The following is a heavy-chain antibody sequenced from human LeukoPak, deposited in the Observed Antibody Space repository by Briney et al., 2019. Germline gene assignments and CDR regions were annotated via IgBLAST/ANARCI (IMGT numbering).Heavy chain of an antibody. J-gene: IGHJ4*02. CDR2: INPSGGST. CDR3: ARDGSIFAYDY. D-gene: IGHD3-3*01. V-gene: IGHV1-46*01. CDR1: GYTFSGYY. Sequence: ASVKVSCKASGYTFSGYYMHWVRQAPGQGLEWMGIINPSGGSTSYSQNFQGRVTMTRDTSTSTVYMELSSLRSEDTAVYYCARDGSIFAYDYWGQGTLVTVSS.